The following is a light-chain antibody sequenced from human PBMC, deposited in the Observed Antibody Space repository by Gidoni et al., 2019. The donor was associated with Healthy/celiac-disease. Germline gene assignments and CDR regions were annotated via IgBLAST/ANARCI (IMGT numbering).Light chain of an antibody. J-gene: IGKJ3*01. V-gene: IGKV3-20*01. CDR2: GAS. CDR1: QSVSSSY. CDR3: QQYGSSREFT. Sequence: DIVLTQSPGTLSLSPGERATLSCRASQSVSSSYLAWYQQKPGQAPRLLIYGASSSATGIPDRFSGSGSGTDFTLPISRLEPEDFVVYYCQQYGSSREFTFGPGTKVDIK.